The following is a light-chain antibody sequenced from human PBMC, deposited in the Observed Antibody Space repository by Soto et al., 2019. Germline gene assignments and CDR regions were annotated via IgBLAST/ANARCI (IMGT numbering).Light chain of an antibody. J-gene: IGKJ3*01. CDR1: QGIGNF. CDR3: QKYDSAPFT. CDR2: GAS. V-gene: IGKV1-27*01. Sequence: DIQMTQSPSSLSASVGDRITITCRAIQGIGNFVAWYQQIPGKVPKLLIYGASTLHSGVPFRFSGSGSGTDFTLTISSLQPEDVATYFCQKYDSAPFTFGPGTKVDLK.